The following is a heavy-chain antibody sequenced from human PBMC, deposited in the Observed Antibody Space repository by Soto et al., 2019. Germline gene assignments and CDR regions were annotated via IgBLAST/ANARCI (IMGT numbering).Heavy chain of an antibody. CDR2: INPNSGGT. Sequence: ASVKVSCKASGYTFTGYYMHWVRQAPGQGLEWMGWINPNSGGTNYAQKFQGWVTMTRDTSIGTAYMELSRLRSDDTAVYYCARDLITVTTSYYGMDVWGQGTTVTVSS. D-gene: IGHD4-17*01. J-gene: IGHJ6*02. CDR3: ARDLITVTTSYYGMDV. V-gene: IGHV1-2*04. CDR1: GYTFTGYY.